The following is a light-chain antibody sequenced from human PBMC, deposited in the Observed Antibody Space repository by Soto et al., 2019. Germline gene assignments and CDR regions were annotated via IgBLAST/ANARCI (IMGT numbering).Light chain of an antibody. CDR3: QLYGISPQ. J-gene: IGKJ5*01. Sequence: EIALTQSPGTLSLSPWEMATLSCQTSQTSGSNFLAWYQHKPGQAPRLLIYASSNRATGIPDRFSGSASGPDFPLTINRLEPEYFAVYYCQLYGISPQFGQGTRLEIK. CDR1: QTSGSNF. CDR2: ASS. V-gene: IGKV3-20*01.